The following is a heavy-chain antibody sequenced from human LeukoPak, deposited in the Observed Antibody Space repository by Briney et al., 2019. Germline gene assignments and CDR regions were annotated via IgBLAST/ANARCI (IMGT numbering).Heavy chain of an antibody. CDR1: GFTFSSYS. D-gene: IGHD5-24*01. CDR3: ASDRDGYNSMLFY. V-gene: IGHV3-21*01. Sequence: PGGSLRLSCAASGFTFSSYSMNWVRQAPGKGLEWVSSISSSSSYIYYADSVKGRFTISRDNAKNSLYLQMNSLRAEDTAVYYCASDRDGYNSMLFYWGQGTLVTVSS. CDR2: ISSSSSYI. J-gene: IGHJ4*02.